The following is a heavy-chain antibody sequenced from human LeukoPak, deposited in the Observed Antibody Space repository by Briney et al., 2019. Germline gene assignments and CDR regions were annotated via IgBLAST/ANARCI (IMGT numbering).Heavy chain of an antibody. CDR1: GFTFNTYT. Sequence: GGSLRLSCAASGFTFNTYTMNWVRQAPGKGLEWVSSITASSTAIYSADSVKGRFTISRDNAKNFLYLQMNSLRAEDTAVYYCARDRCSGGSCYGLPAFDIWGQGTMVAVSS. CDR2: ITASSTAI. J-gene: IGHJ3*02. D-gene: IGHD2-15*01. V-gene: IGHV3-21*01. CDR3: ARDRCSGGSCYGLPAFDI.